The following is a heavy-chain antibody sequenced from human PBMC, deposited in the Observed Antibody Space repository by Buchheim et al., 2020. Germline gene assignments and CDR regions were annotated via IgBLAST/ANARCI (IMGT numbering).Heavy chain of an antibody. Sequence: QVQLVESGGGVVQPGRSLRLSCAASGFTFSSYGMHWVRQAPGKGLEWVAVIWYDGSNKYYADSVKGRFTISRDNSKHTLYLQMNSLRAEDTAVYYCARAMTTVTTRSLDYWGQGTL. J-gene: IGHJ4*02. CDR2: IWYDGSNK. D-gene: IGHD4-11*01. V-gene: IGHV3-33*01. CDR3: ARAMTTVTTRSLDY. CDR1: GFTFSSYG.